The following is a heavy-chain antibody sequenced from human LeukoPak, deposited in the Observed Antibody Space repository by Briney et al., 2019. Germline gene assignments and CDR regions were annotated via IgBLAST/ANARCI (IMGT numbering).Heavy chain of an antibody. CDR2: IKQDGSEK. V-gene: IGHV3-7*01. D-gene: IGHD2-21*02. J-gene: IGHJ4*02. CDR3: ARAPEVVTALFDY. CDR1: GFTFSSYW. Sequence: GGSLRLSCAASGFTFSSYWMSWVREAPGKGLEWVANIKQDGSEKYYVDSVKGRFTISRDNAKNSLYLQMNSLRAEDTAVYSCARAPEVVTALFDYWGQGTLVTVSS.